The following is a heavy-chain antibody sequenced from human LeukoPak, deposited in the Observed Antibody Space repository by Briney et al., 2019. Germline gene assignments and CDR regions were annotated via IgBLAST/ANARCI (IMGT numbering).Heavy chain of an antibody. J-gene: IGHJ6*03. CDR2: IYYSGST. CDR3: ARGGYYGSGSYYNAHYYYYMDV. V-gene: IGHV4-59*01. CDR1: GGSISSYY. D-gene: IGHD3-10*01. Sequence: SETLSLTCTVSGGSISSYYWSWIRQPPGKGLEWIGYIYYSGSTNYNPSLKSRVTISVDTSKNQFSLKLSSVTAADTAVYYCARGGYYGSGSYYNAHYYYYMDVWGKGTTVTVSS.